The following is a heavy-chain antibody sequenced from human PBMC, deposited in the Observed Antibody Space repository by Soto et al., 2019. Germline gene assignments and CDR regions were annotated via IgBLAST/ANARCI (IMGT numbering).Heavy chain of an antibody. CDR3: ARPVYALWAFDI. D-gene: IGHD2-2*01. CDR1: GDSMTISDFL. CDR2: ISYSGLA. J-gene: IGHJ3*02. Sequence: QLLESGPGLVKPSETLSLSCTVSGDSMTISDFLWGWVRQPPGKGLEWIGGISYSGLANYNPSPRSRATMSVDASRNQFFLKVTSVTAADTAVYYCARPVYALWAFDIWGPGKLVTVSS. V-gene: IGHV4-39*01.